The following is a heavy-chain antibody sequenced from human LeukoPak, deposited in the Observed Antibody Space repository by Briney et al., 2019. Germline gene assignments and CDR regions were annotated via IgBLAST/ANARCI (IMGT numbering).Heavy chain of an antibody. J-gene: IGHJ4*02. D-gene: IGHD3-10*01. Sequence: SVKVSCKASGGTFSSYAISWVRQAPGQGLEWMGRIIPILGIANYAQKFQGRVTITADKSTSTAYMELSSLRSEDTAVYYCVPLKIRGVTTIGYWGQGTLVTVSS. CDR1: GGTFSSYA. CDR2: IIPILGIA. V-gene: IGHV1-69*04. CDR3: VPLKIRGVTTIGY.